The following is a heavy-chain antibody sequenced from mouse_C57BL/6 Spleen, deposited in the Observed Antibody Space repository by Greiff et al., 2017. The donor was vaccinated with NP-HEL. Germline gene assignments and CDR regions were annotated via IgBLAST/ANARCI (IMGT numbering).Heavy chain of an antibody. V-gene: IGHV5-17*01. D-gene: IGHD1-1*01. CDR2: ISSGSSTI. CDR3: ATYGSSPPLDY. CDR1: GFTFSDYG. Sequence: EVMLVESGGGLVKPGGSLKLSCAASGFTFSDYGMHWVRQGPEKGLEWVAYISSGSSTIYYADTVKGRFTISRDNAKNTLFLQMTSLRSEDTAMYYCATYGSSPPLDYWGQGTTLTVSS. J-gene: IGHJ2*01.